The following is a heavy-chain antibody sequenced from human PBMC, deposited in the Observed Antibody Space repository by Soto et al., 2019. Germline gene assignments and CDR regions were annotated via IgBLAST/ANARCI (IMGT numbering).Heavy chain of an antibody. CDR1: GFTFTRYS. CDR2: ISSTTNYI. Sequence: GSLRLSCAASGFTFTRYSMNWVRQAPGKGLEWVSSISSTTNYIYYGDSMKGRFTISIDNAKNSLYLEMNSLRAEDTAVYYCARESEDLTSNFDYWGQGTLVTVSS. J-gene: IGHJ4*02. CDR3: ARESEDLTSNFDY. V-gene: IGHV3-21*06.